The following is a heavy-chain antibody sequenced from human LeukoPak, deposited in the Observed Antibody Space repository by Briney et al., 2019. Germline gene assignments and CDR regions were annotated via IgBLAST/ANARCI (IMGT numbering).Heavy chain of an antibody. Sequence: GGSLRLSCAASGFTVSSNYMSWVRQAPGKGLEWVSVIYSGGSTYYADSVKGRFTISRDNSKNTLYLQMNSLRAEDTAVYYCARNYGSGSYYKIPSYFDYWGQGTLVTVSS. V-gene: IGHV3-66*01. CDR1: GFTVSSNY. CDR3: ARNYGSGSYYKIPSYFDY. D-gene: IGHD3-10*01. J-gene: IGHJ4*02. CDR2: IYSGGST.